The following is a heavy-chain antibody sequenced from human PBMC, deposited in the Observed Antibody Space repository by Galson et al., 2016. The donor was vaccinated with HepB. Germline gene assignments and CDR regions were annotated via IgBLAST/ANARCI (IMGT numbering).Heavy chain of an antibody. V-gene: IGHV4-34*01. CDR2: INHSGIT. CDR3: VRGTAGYCSGSRCSKWLDP. J-gene: IGHJ5*02. CDR1: GDFFGGYY. D-gene: IGHD2-15*01. Sequence: SETLSLTCAAHGDFFGGYYWTWVRQPPGKGLDWIGEINHSGITNYNPSLKSRFALSIDTSKNEISLRLSSVTAADTAVYYCVRGTAGYCSGSRCSKWLDPWGQGTLVTVSS.